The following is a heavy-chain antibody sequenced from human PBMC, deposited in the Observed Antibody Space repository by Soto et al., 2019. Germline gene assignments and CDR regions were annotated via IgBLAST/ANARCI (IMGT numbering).Heavy chain of an antibody. D-gene: IGHD6-13*01. CDR3: AGCSGMQCIATSAITY. J-gene: IGHJ4*02. CDR1: GFTFSDYS. V-gene: IGHV3-21*01. Sequence: EVQLVESGGGLVKPGGSLRLSCAASGFTFSDYSMNWVRQAPGKGLEWVSSISGSSTYISYGDSVRGRFTISRDNAKNLLYMQTNRLRAEDTAMYYCAGCSGMQCIATSAITYWGQGTLVTVSS. CDR2: ISGSSTYI.